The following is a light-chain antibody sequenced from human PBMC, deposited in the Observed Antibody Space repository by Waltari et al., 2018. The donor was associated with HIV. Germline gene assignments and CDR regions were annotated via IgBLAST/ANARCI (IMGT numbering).Light chain of an antibody. J-gene: IGLJ3*02. CDR2: SNN. Sequence: QSVLTQPPSASGTPGQRVTISCSGSSSHIGTNTVHWYKHLPGSAPKLLIYSNNQRPSGVPDRFSASKSGTSASLAISGLRSEDEAEYYCAAWDENLNGLFGGGTKLTVL. CDR1: SSHIGTNT. CDR3: AAWDENLNGL. V-gene: IGLV1-44*01.